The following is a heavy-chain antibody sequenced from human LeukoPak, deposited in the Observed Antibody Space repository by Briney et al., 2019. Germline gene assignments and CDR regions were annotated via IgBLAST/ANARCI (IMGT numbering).Heavy chain of an antibody. CDR3: ARDNTGSYEY. CDR2: IRADGATT. D-gene: IGHD1-26*01. Sequence: GGSLRLSCAASGFTFGDYDMHRVRHAPGKGLEWVSLIRADGATTRYTDSVKGRFTISRDNSKDSLYLQMNSLRTEDTALYYCARDNTGSYEYWGQGTLVTVSP. J-gene: IGHJ4*02. V-gene: IGHV3-43*02. CDR1: GFTFGDYD.